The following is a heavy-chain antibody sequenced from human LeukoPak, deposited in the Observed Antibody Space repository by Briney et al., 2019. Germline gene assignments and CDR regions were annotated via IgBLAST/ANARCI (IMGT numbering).Heavy chain of an antibody. CDR2: ISYDGSNK. Sequence: GRSLRLSCAASGFTFSSYGMHWVRQAPGKGLEWVAVISYDGSNKYYADSVKGRFTISRDNSKNTLYLQMNSLRAEDTAVYYCAKGPLRFLSYGGMDYWGQGTLVTVSS. CDR3: AKGPLRFLSYGGMDY. CDR1: GFTFSSYG. J-gene: IGHJ4*02. V-gene: IGHV3-30*18. D-gene: IGHD3-3*01.